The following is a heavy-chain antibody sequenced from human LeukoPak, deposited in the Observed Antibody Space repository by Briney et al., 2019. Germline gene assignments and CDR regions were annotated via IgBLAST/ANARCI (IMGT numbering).Heavy chain of an antibody. J-gene: IGHJ4*02. CDR1: GGSFSGYY. V-gene: IGHV4-34*01. D-gene: IGHD6-13*01. Sequence: SETLSLTCAVYGGSFSGYYWSWIRQPPGKGLEWIGEINHSGSTNYNPSLKSRVTISVDTSKNQFSLKLSSVTAADTAVYHCAAGSWYDRFDYWGQGTLVTVSS. CDR3: AAGSWYDRFDY. CDR2: INHSGST.